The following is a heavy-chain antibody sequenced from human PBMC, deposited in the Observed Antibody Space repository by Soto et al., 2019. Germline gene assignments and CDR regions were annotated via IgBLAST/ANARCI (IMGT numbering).Heavy chain of an antibody. Sequence: SETLSLTCTVGSISTYYWNWIRQPPGKGLEWIGYIYYMGRTNYNPSLKSRLTMSIDTSKNQFSLKLTSVTAADTAVYYCARDPVGVTYFDYWGQGALVTVSS. CDR3: ARDPVGVTYFDY. CDR2: IYYMGRT. CDR1: GSISTYY. V-gene: IGHV4-59*01. J-gene: IGHJ4*02. D-gene: IGHD1-26*01.